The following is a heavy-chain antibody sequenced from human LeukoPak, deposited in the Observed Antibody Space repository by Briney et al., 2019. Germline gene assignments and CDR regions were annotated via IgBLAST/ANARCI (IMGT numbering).Heavy chain of an antibody. V-gene: IGHV1-8*02. CDR3: ARVITAVAGSTATTRYYYYYYMDV. D-gene: IGHD6-19*01. CDR2: MNPNSGNT. Sequence: GASVKVSCKASGYTFTGYYMHWVRQAPGQGLEWMGWMNPNSGNTGYAQKFQGRVTMTRNTSISTAYMELSSLRSEDTAVYYCARVITAVAGSTATTRYYYYYYMDVWGKGTTVTISS. J-gene: IGHJ6*03. CDR1: GYTFTGYY.